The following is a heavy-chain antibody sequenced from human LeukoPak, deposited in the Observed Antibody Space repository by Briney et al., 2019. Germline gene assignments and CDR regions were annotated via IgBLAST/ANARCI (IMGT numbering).Heavy chain of an antibody. CDR3: ARGRPGCSGYDLGVFYYYYYGMDV. CDR2: VNQSGGT. V-gene: IGHV4-34*01. Sequence: SETLSLTCAVYGGSLSGYYWSWIRQPPGKGLEWIGEVNQSGGTKNNPSLKSRVIISRDTSKNQFSLKLSSVTAADTAVYYCARGRPGCSGYDLGVFYYYYYGMDVWGQGTTVTVSS. J-gene: IGHJ6*02. CDR1: GGSLSGYY. D-gene: IGHD5-12*01.